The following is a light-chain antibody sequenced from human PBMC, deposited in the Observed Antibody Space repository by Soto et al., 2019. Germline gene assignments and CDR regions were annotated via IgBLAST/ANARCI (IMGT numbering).Light chain of an antibody. CDR2: AAS. V-gene: IGKV1-16*02. CDR3: QQYNTYPFT. Sequence: DIQMNQSPSSLSASVGDRVTITCRASQDISNYLAWVQQKPGRPPKSLIYAASSLQSGVPSKFSGSGSGTDCTLTISSLQPEDVATYFCQQYNTYPFTFVPGTKVDIK. CDR1: QDISNY. J-gene: IGKJ3*01.